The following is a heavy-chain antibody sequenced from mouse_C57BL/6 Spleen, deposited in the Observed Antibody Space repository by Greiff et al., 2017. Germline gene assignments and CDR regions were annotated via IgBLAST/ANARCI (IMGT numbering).Heavy chain of an antibody. J-gene: IGHJ2*01. V-gene: IGHV1-66*01. CDR3: ARSHYSNYDY. D-gene: IGHD2-5*01. CDR1: GYSFTSYY. Sequence: VQLQQSGPELVKPGASVKISCKASGYSFTSYYIHWVKQRPGQGLEWIGWIYPGSGNTKYNEKFKGKATLTADTSSSTAYMQLSSLTSEDSAVYYCARSHYSNYDYWGQGTTLTVSS. CDR2: IYPGSGNT.